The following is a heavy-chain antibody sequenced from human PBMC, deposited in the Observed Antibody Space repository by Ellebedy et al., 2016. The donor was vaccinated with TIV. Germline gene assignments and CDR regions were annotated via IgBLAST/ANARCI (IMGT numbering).Heavy chain of an antibody. J-gene: IGHJ4*02. CDR2: IYYTGST. D-gene: IGHD5-24*01. V-gene: IGHV4-59*03. Sequence: MPSETLSLTCTVSGGSITSFYWSWIRQTPGKGLEYIGNIYYTGSTNYNPSLKSRVTISVDTSKNQFSLNLSSVTAADTAVYYCATVFDGYRGLDYWGQGTLVTVSS. CDR3: ATVFDGYRGLDY. CDR1: GGSITSFY.